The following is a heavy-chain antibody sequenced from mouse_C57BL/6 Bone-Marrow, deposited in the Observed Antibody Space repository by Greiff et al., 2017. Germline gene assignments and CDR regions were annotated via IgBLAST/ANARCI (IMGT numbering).Heavy chain of an antibody. D-gene: IGHD1-1*01. CDR1: GYTFTDYN. J-gene: IGHJ2*01. V-gene: IGHV1-18*01. CDR2: INPNNGGT. Sequence: DVKLVESGPELVKPGASVKIPCKASGYTFTDYNMDWVKQSHGKSLEWIGDINPNNGGTIYNQKFKGKATLTVDKSSSTAYMDLRSLTSEDTAVYYCARYGYYGSSFDYWGQGTTLTVSS. CDR3: ARYGYYGSSFDY.